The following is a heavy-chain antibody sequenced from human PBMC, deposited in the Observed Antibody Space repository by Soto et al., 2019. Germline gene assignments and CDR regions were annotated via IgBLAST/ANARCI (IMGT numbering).Heavy chain of an antibody. J-gene: IGHJ6*03. CDR1: GYTFTSYA. D-gene: IGHD2-15*01. CDR2: INAGNGNT. V-gene: IGHV1-3*01. CDR3: ARNLGCSGGSCYPFYYYYMDV. Sequence: QVQLVQSGAEVKKPGASVKVSCKASGYTFTSYAMHWVRQAPGQRLEWMGWINAGNGNTKYSQKFQGRVTITRDTAAITAYMELSSRRSEDTAVYYCARNLGCSGGSCYPFYYYYMDVWGKGTTVTVSS.